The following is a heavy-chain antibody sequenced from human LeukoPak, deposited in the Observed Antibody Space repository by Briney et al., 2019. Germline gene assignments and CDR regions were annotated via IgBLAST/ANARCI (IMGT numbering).Heavy chain of an antibody. CDR1: GVSISPYY. D-gene: IGHD2-15*01. Sequence: PSETLSLTCTVSGVSISPYYWSWVRQPPGKGLEWIGYIYYSGSTNYNPSLKSRVTISVDTSKNQFSLKLSSVTAADTAVYYCARESYCSGGSCYSALDYWGQGTLVTVSS. CDR3: ARESYCSGGSCYSALDY. V-gene: IGHV4-59*12. CDR2: IYYSGST. J-gene: IGHJ4*02.